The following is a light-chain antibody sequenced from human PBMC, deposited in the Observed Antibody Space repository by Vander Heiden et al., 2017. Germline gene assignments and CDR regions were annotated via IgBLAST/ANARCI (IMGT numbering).Light chain of an antibody. J-gene: IGKJ3*01. Sequence: EIVVTQSPATMSLSPGERATLSCRASQCMSSYLAWYHQKPGQAPRLRIHDASSRATGIPARFSGSGSGTDFTLTISSLEPEDFAVYYCQQRRDWTLTFGPGTKVDIK. V-gene: IGKV3-11*01. CDR3: QQRRDWTLT. CDR1: QCMSSY. CDR2: DAS.